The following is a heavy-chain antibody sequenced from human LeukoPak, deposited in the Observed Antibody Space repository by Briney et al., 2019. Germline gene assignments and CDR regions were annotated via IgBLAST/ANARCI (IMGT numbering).Heavy chain of an antibody. CDR1: GYTFTGYY. V-gene: IGHV1-2*02. CDR3: ARGYCSGGSCQGGDY. Sequence: GASVKVSCKASGYTFTGYYMHRVRQAPGQGLEWMGWINPNSGGTNHAQKFQGRVTMTRDTSISTAYMELSRLRSDDTAVYYCARGYCSGGSCQGGDYWGQGTLVTVSS. J-gene: IGHJ4*02. CDR2: INPNSGGT. D-gene: IGHD2-15*01.